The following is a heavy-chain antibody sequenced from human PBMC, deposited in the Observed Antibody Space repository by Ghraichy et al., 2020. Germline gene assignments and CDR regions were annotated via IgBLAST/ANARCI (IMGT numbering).Heavy chain of an antibody. V-gene: IGHV1-69*13. CDR3: ARDWYGGNFDAFDI. CDR1: GGTFSSYA. D-gene: IGHD4-23*01. CDR2: IIPIFGTA. J-gene: IGHJ3*02. Sequence: SVKVSCKASGGTFSSYAISWVRQAPGQGLEWMGGIIPIFGTANYAQKFQGRVTITADESTSTAYMELSSLRSEDTAVYYCARDWYGGNFDAFDIWGQGTMVTVSS.